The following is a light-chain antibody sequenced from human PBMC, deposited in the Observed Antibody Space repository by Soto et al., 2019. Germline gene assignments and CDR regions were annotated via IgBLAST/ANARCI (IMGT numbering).Light chain of an antibody. CDR1: SSDVGGYSH. V-gene: IGLV2-11*01. CDR3: CSNAGSLTWL. CDR2: DVS. Sequence: QSALTQPRSVSGSPGQSVTLSCTGTSSDVGGYSHVSWYQLHPGKAPKLMIYDVSLRPSGVPDRFSGSKSGSTASLTISGLQDEDEAEYYCCSNAGSLTWLFGGGTKLTVL. J-gene: IGLJ3*02.